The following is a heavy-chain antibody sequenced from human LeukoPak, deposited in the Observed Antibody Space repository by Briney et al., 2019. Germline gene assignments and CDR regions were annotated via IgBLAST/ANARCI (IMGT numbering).Heavy chain of an antibody. Sequence: ASVKVSCKASGYTFSGYYFHWVRQAPGQGLEWMGWIHPDSGGTNYSEKFQGRVTMTRDTSINTAYMELSRLTSDDTAVYYCARVPYSRSSEPRWGQGTLVTVSS. CDR1: GYTFSGYY. D-gene: IGHD6-6*01. CDR3: ARVPYSRSSEPR. CDR2: IHPDSGGT. J-gene: IGHJ4*02. V-gene: IGHV1-2*02.